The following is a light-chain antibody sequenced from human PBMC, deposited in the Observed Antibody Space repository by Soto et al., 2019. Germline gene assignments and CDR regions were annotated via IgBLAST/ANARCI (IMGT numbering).Light chain of an antibody. J-gene: IGKJ4*01. CDR1: LSVLYSSNNKNH. Sequence: DIVMTQSPDSLAVSLGERATINCKSSLSVLYSSNNKNHLAWYQQKPGQPPKLLIYWASTRESGVPDRFGGSGSGTDFTLTISSLQAEDVAVYYCQQYYSSPLTFGGGTKVDIK. CDR3: QQYYSSPLT. CDR2: WAS. V-gene: IGKV4-1*01.